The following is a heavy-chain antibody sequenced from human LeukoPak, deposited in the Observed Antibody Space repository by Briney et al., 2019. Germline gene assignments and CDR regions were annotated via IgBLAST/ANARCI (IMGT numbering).Heavy chain of an antibody. D-gene: IGHD3-22*01. J-gene: IGHJ4*02. Sequence: PGGSLRLSCAASGITFSSYAMSWVRQAPGKGLEWVSGISGSGGSTYYADSVKGRFTISRDNSRNTLYLQINSLRAEDTAVYYCAKRIATYDSSGIDYWGQGTLVTVSS. CDR3: AKRIATYDSSGIDY. CDR2: ISGSGGST. V-gene: IGHV3-23*01. CDR1: GITFSSYA.